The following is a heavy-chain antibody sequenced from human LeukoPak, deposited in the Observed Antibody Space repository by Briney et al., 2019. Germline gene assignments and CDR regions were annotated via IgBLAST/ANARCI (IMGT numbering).Heavy chain of an antibody. CDR1: GFTFSSYA. Sequence: GGSLRLSCAASGFTFSSYAMSWVRQAPGKGLEWVSAISGSGGSTYYADSVKGRFTISRDNSKNTLYLQMNSLRAEDTAVYYCAKKSEDTAMVTRGYYYYMDVWGKGTTVTVSS. J-gene: IGHJ6*03. D-gene: IGHD5-18*01. CDR2: ISGSGGST. V-gene: IGHV3-23*01. CDR3: AKKSEDTAMVTRGYYYYMDV.